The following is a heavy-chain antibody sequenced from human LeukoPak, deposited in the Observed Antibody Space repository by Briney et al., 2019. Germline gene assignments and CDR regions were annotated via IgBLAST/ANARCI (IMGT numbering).Heavy chain of an antibody. J-gene: IGHJ4*02. CDR3: ARDLDILTAYYSGY. CDR1: RYTFTTYG. Sequence: ASVKVSCKASRYTFTTYGLTWVRQARGQGLEWMGWISAYNGNTHYAQNLQGRVTMTTDTSTSTACMELRGLRSDDTAVYYCARDLDILTAYYSGYWGQGTLVTVSS. CDR2: ISAYNGNT. V-gene: IGHV1-18*04. D-gene: IGHD3-9*01.